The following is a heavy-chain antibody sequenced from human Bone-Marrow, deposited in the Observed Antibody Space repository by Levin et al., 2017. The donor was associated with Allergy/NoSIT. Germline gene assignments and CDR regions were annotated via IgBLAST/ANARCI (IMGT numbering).Heavy chain of an antibody. J-gene: IGHJ4*02. Sequence: SETLSLTCTVSNGSISHEDYYWSWIRQSPGTGLEWLGYIYYTGSSYNNPSLKSRLTISIDISKNQFSLKLASVTAADTAVYYCASQETATFDLDNWGQGTPVTVSS. D-gene: IGHD5-18*01. CDR1: NGSISHEDYY. CDR2: IYYTGSS. V-gene: IGHV4-30-4*01. CDR3: ASQETATFDLDN.